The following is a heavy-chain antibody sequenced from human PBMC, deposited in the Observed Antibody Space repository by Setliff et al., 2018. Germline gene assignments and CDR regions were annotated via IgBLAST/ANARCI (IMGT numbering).Heavy chain of an antibody. Sequence: SETLSLTCAVSGYSISSGYYWGWIRQPPGKGLEWIGSIYHSGSTYYNPSLTSRVTISVDTSKNQFSRKLSSVTAADTSVYYCARQLRYFDWLHPLEYFDYWGQGTLVNVSS. D-gene: IGHD3-9*01. CDR1: GYSISSGYY. CDR3: ARQLRYFDWLHPLEYFDY. V-gene: IGHV4-38-2*01. J-gene: IGHJ4*02. CDR2: IYHSGST.